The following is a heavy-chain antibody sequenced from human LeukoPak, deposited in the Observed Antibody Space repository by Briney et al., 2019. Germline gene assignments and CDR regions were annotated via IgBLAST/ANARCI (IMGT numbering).Heavy chain of an antibody. CDR3: ARDDDYHYMDV. D-gene: IGHD5-12*01. Sequence: SMNWVRQAPGKGLEWVSSISSSSNYIYYADSVKGRFTISRDNAKNSLYLQMNSLRAEDAAVYYCARDDDYHYMDVWGKGTTVTVSS. V-gene: IGHV3-21*01. CDR1: S. J-gene: IGHJ6*03. CDR2: ISSSSNYI.